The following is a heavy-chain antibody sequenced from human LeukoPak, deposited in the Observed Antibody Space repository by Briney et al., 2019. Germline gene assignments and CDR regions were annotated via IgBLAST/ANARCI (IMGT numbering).Heavy chain of an antibody. V-gene: IGHV3-7*01. D-gene: IGHD2-15*01. Sequence: GGSLRLSCAASGFTFSHFWMSWVRQAPGKGLEWVAYIKKTGSETYYVDSVKGRFTITRDNTRNSLFLQMYSLRAEDTAVYFCAGEDGYCSGGNCYSYFDSWGQGTLVTVSS. CDR2: IKKTGSET. CDR1: GFTFSHFW. CDR3: AGEDGYCSGGNCYSYFDS. J-gene: IGHJ4*02.